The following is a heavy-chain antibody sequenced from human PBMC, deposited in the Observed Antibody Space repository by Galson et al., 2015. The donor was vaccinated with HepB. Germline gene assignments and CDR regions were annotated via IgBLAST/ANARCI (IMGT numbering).Heavy chain of an antibody. D-gene: IGHD1-26*01. Sequence: SLRLSCAASGFTFSSYEMNWVRQAPGKGLEWVSHITSSGGTTYYRDSVKGRFTISGDDAKNSLYLQMNSLRAEDTAVYYCARGSSGTKYWGQGTLVTVSS. CDR2: ITSSGGTT. CDR3: ARGSSGTKY. J-gene: IGHJ4*02. V-gene: IGHV3-48*03. CDR1: GFTFSSYE.